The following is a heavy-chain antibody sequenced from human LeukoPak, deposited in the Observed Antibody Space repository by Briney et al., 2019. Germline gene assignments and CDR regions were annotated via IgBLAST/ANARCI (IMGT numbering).Heavy chain of an antibody. J-gene: IGHJ4*02. D-gene: IGHD5-12*01. CDR1: GGSISSYY. CDR3: VREIGHSGWFEY. CDR2: IYYSGST. Sequence: RSSETLSLTCTVSGGSISSYYWSWIRQPPGKGLEWIGYIYYSGSTNYNPSLKSRVTISVDTSKNQFSLRLNSVTAADTAVYYCVREIGHSGWFEYWGQGSLVTVSS. V-gene: IGHV4-59*01.